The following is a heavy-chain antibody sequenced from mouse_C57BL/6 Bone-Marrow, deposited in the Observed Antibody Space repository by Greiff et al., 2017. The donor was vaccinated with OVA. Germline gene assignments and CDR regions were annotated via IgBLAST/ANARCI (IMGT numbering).Heavy chain of an antibody. J-gene: IGHJ4*01. CDR1: GYTFTDYE. CDR2: IDPETGGT. CDR3: TRRDYGGCAMDY. Sequence: QVQLQQSGAELVRPGASVTLSCKASGYTFTDYEMHWVKQTPVHGLEWIGAIDPETGGTAYNQKFKGKAILTADKSSSTAYMELRSLTSEDSAVYYCTRRDYGGCAMDYWGQGTSVTVSS. V-gene: IGHV1-15*01. D-gene: IGHD1-1*01.